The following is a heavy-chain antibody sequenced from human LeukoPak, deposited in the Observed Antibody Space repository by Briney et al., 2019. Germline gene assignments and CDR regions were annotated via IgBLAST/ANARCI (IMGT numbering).Heavy chain of an antibody. CDR3: SSAGAPTGTRWYLDL. CDR1: GFTFSRYW. J-gene: IGHJ2*01. V-gene: IGHV3-7*01. D-gene: IGHD1-1*01. CDR2: IGQDGSEK. Sequence: GGSLRLSCAASGFTFSRYWISWVRQAPGKGLEWVANIGQDGSEKKYVDSVRGRFTISRDNAKSSLYLQMNSLRAEDTAVYYCSSAGAPTGTRWYLDLWGRGTLVTVSS.